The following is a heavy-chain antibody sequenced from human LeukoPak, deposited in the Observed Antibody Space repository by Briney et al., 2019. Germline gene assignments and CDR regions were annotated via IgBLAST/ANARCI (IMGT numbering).Heavy chain of an antibody. J-gene: IGHJ4*02. D-gene: IGHD1-26*01. CDR1: GFTFSSFA. CDR3: AKIVELRNNDY. Sequence: GGSLRLSCAASGFTFSSFAMNWARQAPGKGLEWVSAISSSGGSTYYADSVKGRFTISRDNSKNTLYLQMNSLRAEDTAVYYCAKIVELRNNDYWGQGTLVTVSS. V-gene: IGHV3-23*01. CDR2: ISSSGGST.